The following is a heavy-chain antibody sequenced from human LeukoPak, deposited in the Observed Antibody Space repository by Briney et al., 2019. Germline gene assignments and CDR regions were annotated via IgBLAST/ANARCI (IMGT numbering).Heavy chain of an antibody. Sequence: QPRGSLRLSCAASGFTFSSYAMHWVRQAPGKGLEYVSAISSNGGSTYYANSVKGRFTISRDNSKNTLYLQMGSLRAEDMAVYYCARGTVAGHFDYWGQGTLVTVSS. V-gene: IGHV3-64*01. CDR1: GFTFSSYA. CDR2: ISSNGGST. J-gene: IGHJ4*02. D-gene: IGHD6-19*01. CDR3: ARGTVAGHFDY.